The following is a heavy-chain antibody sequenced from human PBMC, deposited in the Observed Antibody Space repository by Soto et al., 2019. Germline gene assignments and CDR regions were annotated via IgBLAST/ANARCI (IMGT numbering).Heavy chain of an antibody. J-gene: IGHJ4*02. CDR3: ARYIHGQGVTV. V-gene: IGHV1-8*01. CDR1: GDTFTNFD. Sequence: QVQLVQSGAEVKKPGASVKVSCKPSGDTFTNFDLNWVRQAAGKGLEWLGWMRANSGDRGHAQKFRDRVSLTRDTSMSTAYMELSSLRAEGTAVYDCARYIHGQGVTVWGEGTLVLVSS. CDR2: MRANSGDR. D-gene: IGHD3-10*01.